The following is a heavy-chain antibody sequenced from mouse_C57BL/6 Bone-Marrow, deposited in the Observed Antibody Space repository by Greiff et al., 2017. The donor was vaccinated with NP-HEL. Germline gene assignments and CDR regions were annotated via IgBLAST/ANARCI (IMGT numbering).Heavy chain of an antibody. Sequence: EVKVVESGGGLVQSGRSLRLSCATSGFTFSDFYMEWVRQAPGKGLEWIAASRNKANDYTTEYSASVKGRFIVSRDTSQSILYLQMNALRAEDTAIYYCARDAEGNPFDYWGQGTTLTVSS. V-gene: IGHV7-1*01. CDR3: ARDAEGNPFDY. J-gene: IGHJ2*01. CDR2: SRNKANDYTT. D-gene: IGHD2-1*01. CDR1: GFTFSDFY.